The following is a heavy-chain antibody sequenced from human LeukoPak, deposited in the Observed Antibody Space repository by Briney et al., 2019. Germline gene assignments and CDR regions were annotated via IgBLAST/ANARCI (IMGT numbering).Heavy chain of an antibody. CDR3: AKAAKIPSYGDYPPDY. CDR2: ISGSGGST. J-gene: IGHJ4*02. D-gene: IGHD4-17*01. V-gene: IGHV3-23*01. CDR1: GFTFSSYA. Sequence: PGVSLRLSCAASGFTFSSYARSWVRQAPGKGLEWVSAISGSGGSTYYADSVKGRFTISRDNSKNTLYLQMNSLRAEDTAVYYCAKAAKIPSYGDYPPDYWGQGTLVTVSS.